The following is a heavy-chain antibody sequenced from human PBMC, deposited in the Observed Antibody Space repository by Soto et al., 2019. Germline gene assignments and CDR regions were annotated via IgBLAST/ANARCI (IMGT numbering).Heavy chain of an antibody. J-gene: IGHJ3*02. CDR2: IYYSGST. D-gene: IGHD3-10*01. CDR3: ARVWGGAFDI. V-gene: IGHV4-39*01. CDR1: GGSISSSSYF. Sequence: SETLSLTCSVSGGSISSSSYFWGWIRQPPGKGLEWIGSIYYSGSTYYNTSLKSRVTVSVDTSKNQFSLKLSSVTAADTAVYYCARVWGGAFDIWGQGTMVT.